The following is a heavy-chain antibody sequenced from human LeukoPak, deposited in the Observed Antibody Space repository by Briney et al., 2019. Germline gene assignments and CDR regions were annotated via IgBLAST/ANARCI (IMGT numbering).Heavy chain of an antibody. CDR1: GYTFTSYD. V-gene: IGHV1-8*01. CDR2: MNPNSGNT. D-gene: IGHD6-13*01. J-gene: IGHJ6*03. Sequence: GASVKVSCKASGYTFTSYDINWVRQATGQGLEWMGWMNPNSGNTGYAQKFQGRVTMTRNTSISTAYMELSSLRSEDTAVYYCARGTAAGLYYYYYMDVWGKGTTVTVSS. CDR3: ARGTAAGLYYYYYMDV.